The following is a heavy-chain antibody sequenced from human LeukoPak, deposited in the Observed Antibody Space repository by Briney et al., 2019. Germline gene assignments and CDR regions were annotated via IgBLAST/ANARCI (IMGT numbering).Heavy chain of an antibody. CDR1: GYTFKSYG. D-gene: IGHD6-19*01. CDR2: ISGYNANA. V-gene: IGHV1-18*01. Sequence: ASVKVSCKASGYTFKSYGIMWVRQAPGQGLEWMGWISGYNANAKYAQKVQGRVTMTTDASTGTAYMELRSLRSDDTAVYYCAREGAVAGTPPAGGYYWGQGTLVTVSS. CDR3: AREGAVAGTPPAGGYY. J-gene: IGHJ4*02.